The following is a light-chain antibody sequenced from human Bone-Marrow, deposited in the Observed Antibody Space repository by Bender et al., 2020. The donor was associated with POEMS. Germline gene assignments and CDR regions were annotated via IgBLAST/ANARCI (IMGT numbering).Light chain of an antibody. CDR1: SSDVGGYNY. CDR3: TSYTSITTWV. CDR2: DVS. Sequence: QSALTQPPSVSGSPGQSVTISCTGTSSDVGGYNYVSWYQQHPAKAPKLMIYDVSNRPSGVSNRFSGSKSGNTASLTISGLQAEDEADYFCTSYTSITTWVFGGGTKLTVL. J-gene: IGLJ3*02. V-gene: IGLV2-14*03.